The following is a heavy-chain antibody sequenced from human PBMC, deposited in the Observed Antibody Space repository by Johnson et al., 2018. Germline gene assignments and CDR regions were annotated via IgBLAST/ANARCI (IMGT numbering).Heavy chain of an antibody. D-gene: IGHD3-16*01. V-gene: IGHV3-23*04. CDR3: ARGSRGRGGGDAVDI. Sequence: EVQLVETGGGLVQPGGSLRLSCAASGFTFNIYAMSWVRQAPGKGLDWISAVSGGGELTFYAASVKGRFTVSRDNSKNTVYLQINSLRDEDSAVDYCARGSRGRGGGDAVDIWGQGTMVTVSS. J-gene: IGHJ3*02. CDR1: GFTFNIYA. CDR2: VSGGGELT.